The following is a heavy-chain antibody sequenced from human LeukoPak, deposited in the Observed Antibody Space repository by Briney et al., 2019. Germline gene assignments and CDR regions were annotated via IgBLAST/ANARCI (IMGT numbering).Heavy chain of an antibody. CDR3: ARHLGGVAPLFGIDY. CDR2: INHSGST. CDR1: GGSFSGYY. V-gene: IGHV4-34*01. D-gene: IGHD2-8*02. Sequence: ASETLSLTCAVYGGSFSGYYWSWIRQPPGKGLEWIGEINHSGSTNYNPSLKSRVTISVDTSKNQFSLKLSSVTAADMAVYYCARHLGGVAPLFGIDYWGQGTLVTVSS. J-gene: IGHJ4*02.